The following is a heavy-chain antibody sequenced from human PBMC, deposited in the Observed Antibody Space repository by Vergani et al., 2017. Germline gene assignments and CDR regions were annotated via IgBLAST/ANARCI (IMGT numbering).Heavy chain of an antibody. V-gene: IGHV4-39*01. D-gene: IGHD3-10*01. J-gene: IGHJ6*02. CDR1: GVSIKSRSYY. CDR3: ARNRAREXAGRMHYYYAIDV. Sequence: QLQLQESGPGLVKPSETLSLTCAVSGVSIKSRSYYWGWIRQSPGKGLEWIGSIYDNGNTYYNPSLKSRVAISVDTSKNQVSLKLGSVTAADTAVYYCARNRAREXAGRMHYYYAIDVWGQGTTVTVSS. CDR2: IYDNGNT.